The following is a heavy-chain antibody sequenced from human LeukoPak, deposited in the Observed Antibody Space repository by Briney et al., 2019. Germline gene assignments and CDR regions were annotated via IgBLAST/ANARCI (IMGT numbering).Heavy chain of an antibody. Sequence: GESLKISCKGSGYTFSSHWIGWARQMPGKGLEYMGIIYPGDSDTRYSPSFQGQVAISADKSISTAYLQWSSLKASDTAMYYCARAPQYQLPGGGNWFDPWGQGTLVTVSS. V-gene: IGHV5-51*01. CDR1: GYTFSSHW. J-gene: IGHJ5*02. D-gene: IGHD2-2*01. CDR2: IYPGDSDT. CDR3: ARAPQYQLPGGGNWFDP.